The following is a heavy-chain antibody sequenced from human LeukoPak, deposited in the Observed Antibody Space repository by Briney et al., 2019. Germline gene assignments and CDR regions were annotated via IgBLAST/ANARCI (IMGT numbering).Heavy chain of an antibody. CDR1: GYTFTSYD. D-gene: IGHD2-21*02. V-gene: IGHV1-8*01. CDR2: MNPNSGNT. J-gene: IGHJ5*02. CDR3: AREVVVTAIYRANWFDP. Sequence: ASVKVSCKASGYTFTSYDINWVRQATGQGLEWMGWMNPNSGNTGYAQKFQGRVTMTRNTSISTAYMELSSLRSEDTAVYYCAREVVVTAIYRANWFDPRGQGTLVTDSS.